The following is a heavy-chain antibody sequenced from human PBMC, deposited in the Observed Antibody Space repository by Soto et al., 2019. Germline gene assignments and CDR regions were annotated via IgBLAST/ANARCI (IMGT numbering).Heavy chain of an antibody. J-gene: IGHJ4*02. D-gene: IGHD3-16*01. CDR2: IIPIFGTA. CDR1: GGTFSSYA. Sequence: ASVKVSCKASGGTFSSYAISWVRQAPGQGLEWMGGIIPIFGTANYAQKFQGRVTITADESTSTAYMELSSLRSEDTAVYYCARDGGEVSLCFDHWGQGTLVTVSS. V-gene: IGHV1-69*13. CDR3: ARDGGEVSLCFDH.